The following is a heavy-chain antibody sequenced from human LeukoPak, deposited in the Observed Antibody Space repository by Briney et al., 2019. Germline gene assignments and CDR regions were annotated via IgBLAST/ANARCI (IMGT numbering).Heavy chain of an antibody. V-gene: IGHV2-5*01. J-gene: IGHJ4*02. CDR2: IYWNDDK. CDR1: GFSLSTSGVG. Sequence: SGPTLVKPTQTLTLTFTFSGFSLSTSGVGVGWIRQPPGKALEWLALIYWNDDKRYSPSLKSRLTITKYTSNNQAVLTMTNMDPVDTATYYCAHISVPLITHCSSTSCRPNFDYWGQGTLVTVSS. D-gene: IGHD2-2*01. CDR3: AHISVPLITHCSSTSCRPNFDY.